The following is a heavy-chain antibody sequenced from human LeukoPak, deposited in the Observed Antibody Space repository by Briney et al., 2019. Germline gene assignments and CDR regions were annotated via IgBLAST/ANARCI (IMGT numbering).Heavy chain of an antibody. CDR1: GFTFSSYG. CDR3: ATRTHSGNYIGYFDY. V-gene: IGHV3-33*01. J-gene: IGHJ4*02. Sequence: SGRSLRLSCAASGFTFSSYGMHWVRQAPGKGLEWVAVIWYDGSNKYYADSVKGRFTISRDNSKNTLYLQMNSLRAEDTAVYYCATRTHSGNYIGYFDYWGQGTLVTVSS. CDR2: IWYDGSNK. D-gene: IGHD1-26*01.